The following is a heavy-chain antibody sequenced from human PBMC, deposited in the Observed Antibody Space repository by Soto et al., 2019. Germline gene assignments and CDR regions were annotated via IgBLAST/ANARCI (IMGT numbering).Heavy chain of an antibody. CDR1: GYTFTGYY. CDR3: ARDLVYSNYDYYYYGMDV. D-gene: IGHD4-4*01. Sequence: ASVKVSCKASGYTFTGYYMHWVRQAPGQGLEWMGWINPNSGGTNYAQKFQGRVTMTRDTSISTAYMELSRLRSDDTAVYYCARDLVYSNYDYYYYGMDVWGQGTTVTVSS. J-gene: IGHJ6*02. CDR2: INPNSGGT. V-gene: IGHV1-2*02.